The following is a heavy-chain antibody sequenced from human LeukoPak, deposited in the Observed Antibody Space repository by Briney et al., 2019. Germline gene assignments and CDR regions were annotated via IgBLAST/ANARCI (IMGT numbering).Heavy chain of an antibody. CDR1: GFSFTNYW. Sequence: QPGGSLRLSCAASGFSFTNYWMSRVRQAPGMGLEWVAIINQDGSERYYVDSVKGRFTVSRDSAKNSLYLQMNSLRVEDTAVYYCARDKITGASTNDYWGQGTLVTVSS. D-gene: IGHD1-14*01. CDR3: ARDKITGASTNDY. CDR2: INQDGSER. V-gene: IGHV3-7*01. J-gene: IGHJ4*02.